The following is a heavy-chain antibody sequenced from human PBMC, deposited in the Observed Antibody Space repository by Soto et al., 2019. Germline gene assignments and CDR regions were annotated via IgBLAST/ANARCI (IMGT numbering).Heavy chain of an antibody. V-gene: IGHV4-34*01. CDR2: INHSGST. Sequence: QVQLQQWGAGLLKPSETLSLTCAVYGGSFSGYYWSWIRQPPGKGLEWIGEINHSGSTNYNPSLKSRVTISVDTSKTQFSLKLSSVTAADTAVYYCATGLRSPGANMDVWGKGTTVTVSS. D-gene: IGHD3-16*01. CDR1: GGSFSGYY. CDR3: ATGLRSPGANMDV. J-gene: IGHJ6*03.